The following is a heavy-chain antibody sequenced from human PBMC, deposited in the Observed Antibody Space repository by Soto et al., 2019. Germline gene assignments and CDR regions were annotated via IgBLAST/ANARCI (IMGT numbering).Heavy chain of an antibody. J-gene: IGHJ4*02. V-gene: IGHV4-4*07. CDR3: GGNFYPAYYFEY. CDR1: GGSIRCHY. Sequence: PSETLSLTCTVSGGSIRCHYWDWFRQSAGKRLEWIGRIYTNGNINYNPSLKSRVTMSVDPSKNQFSLKLTSVTAADTAVYYCGGNFYPAYYFEYWGQGTLVTVSS. CDR2: IYTNGNI. D-gene: IGHD3-3*01.